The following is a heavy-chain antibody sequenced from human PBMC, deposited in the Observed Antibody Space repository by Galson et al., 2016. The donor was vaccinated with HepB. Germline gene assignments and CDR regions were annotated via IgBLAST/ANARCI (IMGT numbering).Heavy chain of an antibody. V-gene: IGHV3-48*03. Sequence: SLRLSCAASGFTFSIYEMNWVRLAPGKGPEWKSYIDDRSRTTLYADSVRGRFTISRDNAKNSLFLQMNNLRVEDTAVYYCATLELRPPTDYWGRGTLVTVSS. CDR3: ATLELRPPTDY. CDR1: GFTFSIYE. D-gene: IGHD3-16*01. J-gene: IGHJ4*02. CDR2: IDDRSRTT.